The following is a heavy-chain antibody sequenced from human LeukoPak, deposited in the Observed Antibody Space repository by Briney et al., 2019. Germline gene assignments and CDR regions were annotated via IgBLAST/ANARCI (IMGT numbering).Heavy chain of an antibody. D-gene: IGHD3-10*01. CDR3: ARAVVRPHHNWFDP. CDR1: GGSISSYY. Sequence: SETLSLTCTVSGGSISSYYWSWIRQPPGKGLEWIGYIYYSGSTNYNPSLKSRVTISVDTSKNQFSLKLSSVTAADTAVYYCARAVVRPHHNWFDPWGQGTLVTVSS. J-gene: IGHJ5*02. CDR2: IYYSGST. V-gene: IGHV4-59*01.